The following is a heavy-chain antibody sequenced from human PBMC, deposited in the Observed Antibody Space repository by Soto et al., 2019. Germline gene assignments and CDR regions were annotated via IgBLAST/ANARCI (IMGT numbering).Heavy chain of an antibody. CDR2: IYYSGST. CDR3: ARQGYGDYFDY. Sequence: SETLSLTCTVSGGSISSYYWSWIRQPPGKGLEWIGYIYYSGSTNYNPSLKSRVTISVDTSKNQFSLELSSVTAADTAVYYCARQGYGDYFDYWGQGTLVTVSS. J-gene: IGHJ4*02. CDR1: GGSISSYY. D-gene: IGHD4-17*01. V-gene: IGHV4-59*08.